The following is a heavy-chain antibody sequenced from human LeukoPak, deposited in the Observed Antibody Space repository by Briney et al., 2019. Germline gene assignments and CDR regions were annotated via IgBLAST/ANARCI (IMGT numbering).Heavy chain of an antibody. Sequence: SVKVSCKASGGTFSSYAISWVRQAPGQGLEWMGGIIPIFGTANYAQKFQGRVTITADESTSTAYMELSSLRSEDTAVYYCARIGGYCSSTSCRLSDLGYWGQGTLVTVSS. V-gene: IGHV1-69*01. D-gene: IGHD2-2*01. CDR3: ARIGGYCSSTSCRLSDLGY. CDR1: GGTFSSYA. CDR2: IIPIFGTA. J-gene: IGHJ4*02.